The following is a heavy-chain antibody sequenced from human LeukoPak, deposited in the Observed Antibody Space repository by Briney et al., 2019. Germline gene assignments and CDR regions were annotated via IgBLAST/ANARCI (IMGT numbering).Heavy chain of an antibody. V-gene: IGHV3-23*01. J-gene: IGHJ6*02. Sequence: GGSVRLSCAASGFTFNNFGMSWVRQAPGKGLEWVSSISDDGRGTDYTDSVKGRFTISRDSSKNTLYLQMNSLRAEDTAVYYCAKDHGPHYYDYCMDVWGLGTTVTVSS. CDR2: ISDDGRGT. CDR1: GFTFNNFG. CDR3: AKDHGPHYYDYCMDV. D-gene: IGHD1-14*01.